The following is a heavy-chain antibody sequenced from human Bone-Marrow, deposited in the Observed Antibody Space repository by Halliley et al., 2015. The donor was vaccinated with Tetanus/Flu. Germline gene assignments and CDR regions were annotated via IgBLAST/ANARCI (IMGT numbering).Heavy chain of an antibody. J-gene: IGHJ5*02. V-gene: IGHV1-18*01. D-gene: IGHD6-13*01. CDR2: SAYNGET. Sequence: SAYNGETKYAQNVPGRVIMTTDTSTSTAYMELRSLKYDDTAVYYCARKTGYSSNWYDSWFDPWGQGTLVTVSS. CDR3: ARKTGYSSNWYDSWFDP.